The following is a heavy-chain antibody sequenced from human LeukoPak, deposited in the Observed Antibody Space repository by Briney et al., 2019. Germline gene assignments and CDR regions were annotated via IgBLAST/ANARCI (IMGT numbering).Heavy chain of an antibody. V-gene: IGHV3-7*01. CDR3: ARDGPSSLVADTYYGMDV. CDR2: IKQDGSEK. Sequence: GGSLRLSCAASGFTFSSYWMSWVRQAPGKGLEWAANIKQDGSEKYYVDSVKGRFTISRDNAKNSLYLQMNSLRAEDTAVYYCARDGPSSLVADTYYGMDVWGQGTTVTVSS. CDR1: GFTFSSYW. D-gene: IGHD2-15*01. J-gene: IGHJ6*02.